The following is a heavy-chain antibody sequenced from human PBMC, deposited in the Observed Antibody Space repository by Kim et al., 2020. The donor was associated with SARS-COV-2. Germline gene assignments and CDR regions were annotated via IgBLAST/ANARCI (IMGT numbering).Heavy chain of an antibody. J-gene: IGHJ4*02. Sequence: RYSPALKSRITITKDTSKNQMVLTMTNMDPVDTATYYCAHRSGWTEGYFDYWGQGTLVTVAS. D-gene: IGHD6-19*01. V-gene: IGHV2-5*01. CDR3: AHRSGWTEGYFDY.